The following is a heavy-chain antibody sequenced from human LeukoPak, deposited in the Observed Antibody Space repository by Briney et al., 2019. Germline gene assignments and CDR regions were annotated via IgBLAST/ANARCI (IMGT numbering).Heavy chain of an antibody. CDR1: GFDFGGACG. CDR2: ISGGGENT. J-gene: IGHJ4*02. D-gene: IGHD6-19*01. V-gene: IGHV3-23*01. Sequence: GDSLRLSCAASGFDFGGACGMDWVRQAPEKGLEWVSTISGGGENTHYADSVKGRLTISRDNARNTLYLQIDSLRPEDTAMYYCAREAGCGWPFDYWGRGTLVTVSS. CDR3: AREAGCGWPFDY.